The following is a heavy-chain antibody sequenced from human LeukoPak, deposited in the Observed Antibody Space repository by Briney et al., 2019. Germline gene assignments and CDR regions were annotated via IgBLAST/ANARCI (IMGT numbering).Heavy chain of an antibody. CDR2: ISSSGSSI. Sequence: GGSLRLSCAASGFTFSSYEMDWVRQAPGKGLEWVSKISSSGSSIYYEDSVKGRFTISRDNAKNSLYLQMNSLRDEETAVYYCARRYSSSWFKPFDLWGQGTMVTVSS. CDR3: ARRYSSSWFKPFDL. V-gene: IGHV3-48*03. D-gene: IGHD6-13*01. CDR1: GFTFSSYE. J-gene: IGHJ3*01.